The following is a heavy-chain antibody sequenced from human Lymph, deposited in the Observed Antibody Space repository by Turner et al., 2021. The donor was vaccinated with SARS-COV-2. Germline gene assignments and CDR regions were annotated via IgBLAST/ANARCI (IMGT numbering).Heavy chain of an antibody. V-gene: IGHV3-53*02. D-gene: IGHD6-13*01. Sequence: EVQLVETGGGLIQPGGPLRPPCAASGIIVSRNYMNWVRQAPGRGLEWVSVIYSGGTTYYADSVKGRFTISRDNSKNTLYLQMNSLRVEDTAVYYCARDLGTYGMDVWGQGTTVTVSS. J-gene: IGHJ6*02. CDR3: ARDLGTYGMDV. CDR2: IYSGGTT. CDR1: GIIVSRNY.